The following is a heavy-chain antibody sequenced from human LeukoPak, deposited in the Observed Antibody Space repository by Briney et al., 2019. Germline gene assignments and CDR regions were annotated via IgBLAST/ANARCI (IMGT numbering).Heavy chain of an antibody. CDR2: MYYSGST. V-gene: IGHV4-30-4*01. CDR3: ARSYYYDSRIDP. D-gene: IGHD3-22*01. Sequence: SQTLSLTCTVSGGSISSGDYYWSWIRQPPGKGLEWIAYMYYSGSTYYNPSLTSRVTMSADTSKKQLSLTLSSVTAADTAVYYCARSYYYDSRIDPWGQGILVTVSS. CDR1: GGSISSGDYY. J-gene: IGHJ5*02.